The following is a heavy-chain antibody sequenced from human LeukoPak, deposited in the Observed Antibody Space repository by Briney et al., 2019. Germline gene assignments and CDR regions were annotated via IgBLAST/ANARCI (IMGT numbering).Heavy chain of an antibody. D-gene: IGHD3-22*01. Sequence: ASVKVSSKASGYTFSGSYMHWVRQAPGQGLEWMGWINPDTGGTNYAQKFQGRVTMTRDTSISTAYMELSRLKSDDTAVYYCARGHDRTADYWGQGTLVTVSS. CDR1: GYTFSGSY. CDR3: ARGHDRTADY. V-gene: IGHV1-2*02. J-gene: IGHJ4*02. CDR2: INPDTGGT.